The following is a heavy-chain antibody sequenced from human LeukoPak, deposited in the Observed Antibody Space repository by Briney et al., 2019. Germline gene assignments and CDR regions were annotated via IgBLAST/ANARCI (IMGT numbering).Heavy chain of an antibody. Sequence: PGRSLRLSCAASGFTFSSYATHWVRQAPGKGLEWVAVMSYDGSNKYYADSVKGRFTISRDNSKNTLYLQMNSLRAEDTAVYYCARVSTWIQLWSNFDYWGQGTLVTVSP. CDR3: ARVSTWIQLWSNFDY. J-gene: IGHJ4*02. D-gene: IGHD5-18*01. V-gene: IGHV3-30-3*01. CDR1: GFTFSSYA. CDR2: MSYDGSNK.